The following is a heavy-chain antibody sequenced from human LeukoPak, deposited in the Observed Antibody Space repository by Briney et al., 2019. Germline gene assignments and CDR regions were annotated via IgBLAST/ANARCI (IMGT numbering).Heavy chain of an antibody. CDR3: ARLTTKELLWFGEYDY. D-gene: IGHD3-10*01. Sequence: TSETLSLTCTVSGGSISSGGYYWSWIRQHPGKGLEWIGYIYYSGSTYYNPSLKSRVTISVDTSKNQFSLKLSSVTAADTAVYYCARLTTKELLWFGEYDYWGQGTLVTVSS. V-gene: IGHV4-31*03. J-gene: IGHJ4*02. CDR1: GGSISSGGYY. CDR2: IYYSGST.